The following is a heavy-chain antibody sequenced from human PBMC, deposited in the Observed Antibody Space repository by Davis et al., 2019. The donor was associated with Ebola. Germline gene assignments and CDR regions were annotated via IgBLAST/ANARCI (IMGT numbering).Heavy chain of an antibody. V-gene: IGHV3-48*02. CDR3: ARRGVVTPLFTFYFDY. J-gene: IGHJ4*02. CDR1: GFTFSSHS. Sequence: PGGSLRLSRAASGFTFSSHSMNWVRQAPGKGLEWVSYISSSSSTIYYADSVKGRFTISRDNAKNSLYLQMNSLRDEDTAVYYCARRGVVTPLFTFYFDYWGQGTLVTVSS. CDR2: ISSSSSTI. D-gene: IGHD4-23*01.